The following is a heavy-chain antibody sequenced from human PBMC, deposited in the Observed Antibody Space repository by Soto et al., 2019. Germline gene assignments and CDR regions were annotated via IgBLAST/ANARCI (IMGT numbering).Heavy chain of an antibody. J-gene: IGHJ6*02. D-gene: IGHD6-13*01. CDR3: ARDPSSSCYSVYGMYF. CDR2: ISSSSSYI. Sequence: GGSLRLSCAASGFTFSSYSMNWVRQAPGKGLEWVSSISSSSSYIYYADSVKGRFTISRDNAKNSLYLQMNSLRAEDTSVYYCARDPSSSCYSVYGMYFCGQGTTVSVSS. CDR1: GFTFSSYS. V-gene: IGHV3-21*01.